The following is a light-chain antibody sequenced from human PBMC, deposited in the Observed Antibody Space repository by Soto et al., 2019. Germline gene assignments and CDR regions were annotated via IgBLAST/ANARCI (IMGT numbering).Light chain of an antibody. CDR2: GAS. V-gene: IGKV3-20*01. CDR3: QQFAGS. J-gene: IGKJ4*02. CDR1: QSVSPSS. Sequence: EILLTQSPGTLSLSPGERATLSCRASQSVSPSSLAWYQQRPGQSPRLLIYGASSRATGIPDRFSGRGSGTDFTLIISRLETDDFAVYYRQQFAGSLGGGTKVDIK.